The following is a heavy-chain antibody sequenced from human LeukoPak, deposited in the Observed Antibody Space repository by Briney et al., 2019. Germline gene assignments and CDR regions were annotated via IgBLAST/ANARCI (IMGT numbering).Heavy chain of an antibody. CDR1: GFTFSDFY. CDR3: ARYPVGNYDSGFDY. J-gene: IGHJ4*02. V-gene: IGHV3-11*06. D-gene: IGHD3-10*01. Sequence: GGSLRLSCVASGFTFSDFYMTWIRQAPGKGPEWLSYISGSGSYTNYADSVKGRFTISRDNAKNSLYLQMNSLRAEDTAVYYCARYPVGNYDSGFDYWGRGTLVTVSS. CDR2: ISGSGSYT.